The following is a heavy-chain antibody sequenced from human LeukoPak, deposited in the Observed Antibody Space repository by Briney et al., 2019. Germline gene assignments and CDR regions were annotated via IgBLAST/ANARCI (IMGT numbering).Heavy chain of an antibody. CDR1: GFTLSHYW. Sequence: GGSLRLSCAASGFTLSHYWMNWVRQAPGKGLVWVARLSSDGSSTTYADSVKGRFTISRDNAKNTVYLQMTSLRAEDTAVYYCTRGFGSGYYYSIYWGQGTPVTGSS. V-gene: IGHV3-74*01. CDR2: LSSDGSST. CDR3: TRGFGSGYYYSIY. J-gene: IGHJ4*02. D-gene: IGHD3-22*01.